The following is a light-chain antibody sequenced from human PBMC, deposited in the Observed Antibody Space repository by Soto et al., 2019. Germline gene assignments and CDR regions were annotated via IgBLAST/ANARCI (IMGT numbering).Light chain of an antibody. CDR3: QQYNNWPQT. Sequence: IVLTQSPATLSLSPGERATLSCRASQSVSSYLAWYQQKPGQAPRLLIYGASTRATDIPARFSGSGSGTEFTLTISSLQSEDFAEYHCQQYNNWPQTFGQGTKVDIK. CDR2: GAS. CDR1: QSVSSY. J-gene: IGKJ1*01. V-gene: IGKV3-15*01.